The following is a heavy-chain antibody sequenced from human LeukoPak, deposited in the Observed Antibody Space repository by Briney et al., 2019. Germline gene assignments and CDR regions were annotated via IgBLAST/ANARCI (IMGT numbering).Heavy chain of an antibody. CDR3: ARASGSYGYFDY. CDR1: GGSFSSGSYY. V-gene: IGHV4-61*01. D-gene: IGHD1-26*01. J-gene: IGHJ4*02. CDR2: IYYSGST. Sequence: PSETLSLTCTVSGGSFSSGSYYWSWIRQPPGTGLEWIGYIYYSGSTNYNPSLKSRVTISVDTSKNQFSLKLSSVTAADTAVYYCARASGSYGYFDYWGQGTLVTVSS.